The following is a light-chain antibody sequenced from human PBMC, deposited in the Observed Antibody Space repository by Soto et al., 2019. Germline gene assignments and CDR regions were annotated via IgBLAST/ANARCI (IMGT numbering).Light chain of an antibody. V-gene: IGLV2-8*01. Sequence: QSALTQPPSASGSPGQSVTISCTGTSNDVGGYNFVSWYQQHPGKAPKLVIYDVGRRPSGVPARFSGSKSGNTASLTVSGLQPEDEADYYCTPHAGSHNPLVLGTGTKLPAL. J-gene: IGLJ1*01. CDR1: SNDVGGYNF. CDR2: DVG. CDR3: TPHAGSHNPLV.